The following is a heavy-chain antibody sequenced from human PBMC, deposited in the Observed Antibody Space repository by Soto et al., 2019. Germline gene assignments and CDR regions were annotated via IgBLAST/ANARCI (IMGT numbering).Heavy chain of an antibody. D-gene: IGHD3-10*01. CDR1: GYSFISYW. Sequence: GESLKISCKGSGYSFISYWIGWVRQMPGKGLEWMGIIYPGDSDTRYSPSFQGQVTISADKSISTAYLQWSSLKASDTAMYYCARQYGSGSYYRPDAFDIWGQGTMVTVSS. V-gene: IGHV5-51*01. J-gene: IGHJ3*02. CDR3: ARQYGSGSYYRPDAFDI. CDR2: IYPGDSDT.